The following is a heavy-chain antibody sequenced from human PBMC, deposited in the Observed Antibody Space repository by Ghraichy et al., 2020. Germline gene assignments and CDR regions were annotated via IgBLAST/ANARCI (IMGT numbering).Heavy chain of an antibody. V-gene: IGHV3-30*04. Sequence: GGSLRLSCAASGFTFSSYAMHWVRQAPGKGLEWVAVISYDGSNKYYADSVKGRFTISRDNSKNTLYLQMNSLRAEDTAVYYCARDAAISDYCSGGSCYSGLAAFDIWGQGTMVTVSS. CDR1: GFTFSSYA. J-gene: IGHJ3*02. D-gene: IGHD2-15*01. CDR2: ISYDGSNK. CDR3: ARDAAISDYCSGGSCYSGLAAFDI.